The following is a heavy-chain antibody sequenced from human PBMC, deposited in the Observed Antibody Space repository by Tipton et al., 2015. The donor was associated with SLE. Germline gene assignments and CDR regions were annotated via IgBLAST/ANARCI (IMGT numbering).Heavy chain of an antibody. D-gene: IGHD1-1*01. Sequence: QSGAEVKEPGESLKISCKTSGYNFATYWIIWVRQMPGKGLEWMGIIYCGDSNTRYSPSFQGQVTISADRSITTAYLHWSSLRASDTAIYYCAKGTREGGFDYWGQGTLVTVSS. V-gene: IGHV5-51*03. CDR1: GYNFATYW. J-gene: IGHJ4*01. CDR2: IYCGDSNT. CDR3: AKGTREGGFDY.